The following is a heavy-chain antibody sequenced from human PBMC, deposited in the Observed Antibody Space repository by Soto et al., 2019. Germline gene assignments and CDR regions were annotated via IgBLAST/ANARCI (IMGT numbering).Heavy chain of an antibody. CDR1: GGSISSYY. V-gene: IGHV4-59*01. CDR2: IYYSGST. D-gene: IGHD2-2*01. J-gene: IGHJ3*02. CDR3: ARSGDIVVVPAAANAFDI. Sequence: SETLSLTCTVSGGSISSYYWSWIRQPPGKGLEWIGYIYYSGSTNYNPSLKSRVTISVDTSKNQFSLKLSSVTAADTGVYYCARSGDIVVVPAAANAFDIWGQGTMVTVSS.